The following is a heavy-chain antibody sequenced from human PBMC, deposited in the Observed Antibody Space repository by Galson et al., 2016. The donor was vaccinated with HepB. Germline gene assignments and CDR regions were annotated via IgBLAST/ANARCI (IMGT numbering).Heavy chain of an antibody. CDR1: GFTFSSYA. Sequence: SLRLSCAASGFTFSSYAMNWVRQAPGKGLEWVATLTGSGGGTYYADSVKGRFTISGDNSKNTLYLEMISLRAGDTAVYYCAKVPHHSTGWPREIDYWGQGTLVIVSS. CDR3: AKVPHHSTGWPREIDY. CDR2: LTGSGGGT. J-gene: IGHJ4*02. V-gene: IGHV3-23*01. D-gene: IGHD6-25*01.